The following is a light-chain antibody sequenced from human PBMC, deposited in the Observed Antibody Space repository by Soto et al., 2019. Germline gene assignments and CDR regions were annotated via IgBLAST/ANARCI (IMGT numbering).Light chain of an antibody. Sequence: EIVLTQSPGTLSLSPGERATFSCRASQSVSSYLAWYQQRPGQAPRLLMYDVSKRATDTPARFSGSGSGTDFTLTISRLEPEDFAVYYCQQYGSSPLTFGGGTKVDIK. J-gene: IGKJ4*01. CDR2: DVS. CDR1: QSVSSY. CDR3: QQYGSSPLT. V-gene: IGKV3-20*01.